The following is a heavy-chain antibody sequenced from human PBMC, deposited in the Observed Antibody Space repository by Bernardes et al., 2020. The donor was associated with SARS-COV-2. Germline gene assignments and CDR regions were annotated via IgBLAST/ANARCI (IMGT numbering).Heavy chain of an antibody. V-gene: IGHV3-23*01. CDR1: GFTFSSYA. CDR3: AKRGDPTPYNLDY. D-gene: IGHD1-1*01. J-gene: IGHJ4*02. Sequence: GGSLRLSCAASGFTFSSYAMSWVRQAPGKGLEWVSAISGSGGSTYYADSVKGRFTISRDNSKNTLYLQMNSLTADDTAVYYCAKRGDPTPYNLDYWGQGTLVIVSS. CDR2: ISGSGGST.